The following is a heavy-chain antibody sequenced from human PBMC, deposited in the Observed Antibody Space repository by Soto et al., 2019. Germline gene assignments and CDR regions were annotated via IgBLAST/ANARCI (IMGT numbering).Heavy chain of an antibody. CDR1: GFTFSGYS. D-gene: IGHD3-9*01. CDR3: VREDILGVRSFDY. V-gene: IGHV3-48*02. CDR2: ISSGSKTI. J-gene: IGHJ4*02. Sequence: GGSLRLSFAASGFTFSGYSVNWVRQAPGKGLEWISYISSGSKTIYSADSVKGRFIVSRDNAKNSQYLQMSNLRDEDTAVYYCVREDILGVRSFDYWGQGTLVTVSS.